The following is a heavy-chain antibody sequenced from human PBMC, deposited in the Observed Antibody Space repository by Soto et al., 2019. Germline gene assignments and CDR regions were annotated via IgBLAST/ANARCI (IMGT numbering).Heavy chain of an antibody. CDR2: FDQSDYYT. Sequence: GEALKISSKGSGYSFTGYWIRWVRQMPGEGMGWMGRFDQSDYYTNYSPSFEGNVTISADNSISTAYLQESSLSAADAAMYLCTRTYYSDSSGYDLFPLDYWGRGTLVTVS. J-gene: IGHJ4*02. D-gene: IGHD3-22*01. CDR3: TRTYYSDSSGYDLFPLDY. V-gene: IGHV5-10-1*01. CDR1: GYSFTGYW.